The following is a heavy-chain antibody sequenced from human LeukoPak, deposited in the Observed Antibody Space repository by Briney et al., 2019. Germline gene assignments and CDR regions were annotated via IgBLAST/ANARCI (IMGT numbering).Heavy chain of an antibody. CDR3: ARHGLNIATPGRWFDP. J-gene: IGHJ5*02. CDR1: GGSFSGYY. CDR2: INHSGST. V-gene: IGHV4-34*01. Sequence: SETLSLTCALYGGSFSGYYWSWIRHPPGEGLEWIGQINHSGSTNYNPSLKSRVTISVDTSNNQFSLKLSSVTAADTAVYYCARHGLNIATPGRWFDPWGEGALVSVSS. D-gene: IGHD6-6*01.